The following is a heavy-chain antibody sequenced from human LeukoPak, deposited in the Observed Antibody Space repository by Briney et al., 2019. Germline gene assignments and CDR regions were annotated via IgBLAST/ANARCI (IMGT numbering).Heavy chain of an antibody. V-gene: IGHV4-34*01. CDR3: ARGLYGVVGY. J-gene: IGHJ4*02. Sequence: PSETLSLTCAVYGGSFSGYYWSWIRQPPGKGLEWIGEINHSGSTNYNPSLKSRVTISVDTSKNQFSLKLSSVTAADTAVYHCARGLYGVVGYWGQGTLVTVSS. CDR1: GGSFSGYY. D-gene: IGHD2-8*01. CDR2: INHSGST.